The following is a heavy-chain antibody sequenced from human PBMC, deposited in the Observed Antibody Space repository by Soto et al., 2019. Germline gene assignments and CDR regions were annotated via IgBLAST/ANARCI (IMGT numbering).Heavy chain of an antibody. CDR3: AKGYKRGAFIAAAGLPFDY. D-gene: IGHD6-13*01. CDR2: ISYDGSNK. V-gene: IGHV3-30*18. J-gene: IGHJ4*02. CDR1: GFTFSSYG. Sequence: QVQLVESGGVVVQPGRSLRLSCAASGFTFSSYGMHWVRQAPGKGLEWVAVISYDGSNKYYADSVKGRFTISRDNSKNTLYLQMNSLRAEDTAVYYCAKGYKRGAFIAAAGLPFDYWGQGTLVTVSS.